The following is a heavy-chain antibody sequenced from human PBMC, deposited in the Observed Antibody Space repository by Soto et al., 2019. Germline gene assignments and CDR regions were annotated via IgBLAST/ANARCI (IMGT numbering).Heavy chain of an antibody. CDR3: ARDRSYTQYSAATRNINYYYGMDV. D-gene: IGHD2-15*01. V-gene: IGHV4-30-4*01. Sequence: KASETLSLTCTVSGGSISSGDYYWSWIRQPPGKGLEWIGYIYYSGSTYYNPSLKSRVTISVDTSKNQFSLKLSSVTAADTAVYYCARDRSYTQYSAATRNINYYYGMDVWGQGTTVTVSS. CDR2: IYYSGST. CDR1: GGSISSGDYY. J-gene: IGHJ6*02.